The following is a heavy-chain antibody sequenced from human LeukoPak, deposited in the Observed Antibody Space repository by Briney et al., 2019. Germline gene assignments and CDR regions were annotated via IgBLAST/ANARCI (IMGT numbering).Heavy chain of an antibody. V-gene: IGHV4-34*01. CDR1: GGSFSGYY. D-gene: IGHD3-10*01. J-gene: IGHJ6*03. Sequence: PSETLSLTCAVYGGSFSGYYWSWIRQPPGKGLEWIGEINHSGSTNYNPSLKSRVTISVDTSKNQFSLKLSSVTAADTAVYYCARTMVRGVIITRYYMDVWGKGTTVTISS. CDR3: ARTMVRGVIITRYYMDV. CDR2: INHSGST.